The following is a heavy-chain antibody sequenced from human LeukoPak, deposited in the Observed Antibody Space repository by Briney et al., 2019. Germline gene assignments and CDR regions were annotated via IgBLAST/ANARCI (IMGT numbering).Heavy chain of an antibody. V-gene: IGHV3-7*01. Sequence: PGGSLRLSCEASAFTFSSYWMSWVRQAPGKGLEWVANMKEDGGEINYVDSVKGRFTISRDNAKNSLFLQMNSLRAEDTALYYCARGYIVHDYWGQGTLVTVSS. CDR1: AFTFSSYW. J-gene: IGHJ4*02. D-gene: IGHD1-14*01. CDR2: MKEDGGEI. CDR3: ARGYIVHDY.